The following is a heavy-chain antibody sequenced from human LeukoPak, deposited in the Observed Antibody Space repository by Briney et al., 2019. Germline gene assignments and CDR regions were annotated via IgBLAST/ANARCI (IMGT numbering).Heavy chain of an antibody. J-gene: IGHJ4*02. V-gene: IGHV3-7*01. CDR1: GFTFSRYW. CDR3: ARIKSQGVVVPLLRSTYYFDY. CDR2: IKQDGSEN. D-gene: IGHD2-21*01. Sequence: PGGSLRLSCAASGFTFSRYWMSWVRQAPGKGLEWVANIKQDGSENDYVDSVKGRFTISRDTAKNSLYLQMNSLRAEDTAVYYCARIKSQGVVVPLLRSTYYFDYWGQGTLVTVSS.